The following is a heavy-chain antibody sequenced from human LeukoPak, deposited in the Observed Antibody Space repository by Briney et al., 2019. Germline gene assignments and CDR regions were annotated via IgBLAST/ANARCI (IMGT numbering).Heavy chain of an antibody. D-gene: IGHD6-19*01. V-gene: IGHV4-39*02. CDR2: IYYSGST. Sequence: SETLSLTCTVSGGSISSNNYNWGWIRQPPGKGLEWIGNIYYSGSTYYNPSLKSRVTISVDTSKNQFSLKLSSVTAADTAVYYCAREVAGTPWIGYWGQGTLVTVSS. J-gene: IGHJ4*02. CDR3: AREVAGTPWIGY. CDR1: GGSISSNNYN.